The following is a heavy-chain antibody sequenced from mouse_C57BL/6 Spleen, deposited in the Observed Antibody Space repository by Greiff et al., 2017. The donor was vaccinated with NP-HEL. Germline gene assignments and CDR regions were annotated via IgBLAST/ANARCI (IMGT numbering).Heavy chain of an antibody. CDR2: IDPEDGET. Sequence: EVKLLESGAELVKPGASVKLSCTASGFNIKDYYMHWVKQRTEQGLEWIGRIDPEDGETKYAPKFQGKATITADTSSNTAYLQLSSLTSEDTAVYYCALIYYGNYAYFDYWGQGTTLTVSS. D-gene: IGHD2-1*01. CDR3: ALIYYGNYAYFDY. V-gene: IGHV14-2*01. CDR1: GFNIKDYY. J-gene: IGHJ2*01.